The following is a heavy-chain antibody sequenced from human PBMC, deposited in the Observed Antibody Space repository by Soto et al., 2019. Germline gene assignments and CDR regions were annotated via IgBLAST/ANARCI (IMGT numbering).Heavy chain of an antibody. CDR2: IYWDDDK. CDR3: AHRGFGLHPDY. V-gene: IGHV2-5*02. Sequence: QITVKESGPTLVKPTQTLTLTCTFSGFSLSTSGVGVAWIRQPPGKALEWLALIYWDDDKRYSPSLKSRITITKDNSKNQVVLTMTNMDPVATATYGCAHRGFGLHPDYWGQGTLVFVSS. J-gene: IGHJ4*02. D-gene: IGHD3-3*01. CDR1: GFSLSTSGVG.